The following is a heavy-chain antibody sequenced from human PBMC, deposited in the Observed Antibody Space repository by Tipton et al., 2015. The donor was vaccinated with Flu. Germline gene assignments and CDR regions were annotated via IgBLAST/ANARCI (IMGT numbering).Heavy chain of an antibody. CDR3: ANGLLWFGESDAVDI. V-gene: IGHV3-30*18. D-gene: IGHD3-10*01. CDR2: ISYDGSNK. Sequence: SLRLSCAASGFTFSSYGMHWVRQAPGKGLEWVAVISYDGSNKYYADSVKGRFTISRDNSKNTLYLQMNSLRAEDTAVYYCANGLLWFGESDAVDIWGQGTMVTVSS. J-gene: IGHJ3*02. CDR1: GFTFSSYG.